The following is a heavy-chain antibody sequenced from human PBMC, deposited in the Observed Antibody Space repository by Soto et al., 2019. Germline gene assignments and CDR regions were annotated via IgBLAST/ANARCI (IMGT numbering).Heavy chain of an antibody. CDR2: IGTAGDT. CDR1: GFTFSSYD. D-gene: IGHD3-10*01. V-gene: IGHV3-13*01. CDR3: AREITMVRGATLGMDV. Sequence: PGGSLRLSCAASGFTFSSYDMHWVRQATGKGLEWVSAIGTAGDTYYPGSVKGRFTISRENANNSLYLQMNSLRAGDTAVYYCAREITMVRGATLGMDVCGQGTTVTVPS. J-gene: IGHJ6*02.